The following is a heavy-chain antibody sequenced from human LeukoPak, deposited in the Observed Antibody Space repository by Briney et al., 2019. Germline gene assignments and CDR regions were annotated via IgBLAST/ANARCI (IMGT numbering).Heavy chain of an antibody. V-gene: IGHV4-59*01. D-gene: IGHD6-19*01. CDR2: IHYSGST. Sequence: PSETLSLTCTVSGGSISSYYWGWIRQPPGKGLEWIGYIHYSGSTNYNPSLKSRVTISKDTSKNQLSLRLSSVIAADTAVYYCARMIAVDGVYFDYWGQGTLVTVSS. CDR3: ARMIAVDGVYFDY. CDR1: GGSISSYY. J-gene: IGHJ4*02.